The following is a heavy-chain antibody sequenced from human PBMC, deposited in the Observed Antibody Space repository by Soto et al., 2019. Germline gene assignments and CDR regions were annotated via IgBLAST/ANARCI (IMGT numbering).Heavy chain of an antibody. CDR1: GGSVSSGSYY. CDR3: ARDYASRIGGSGNGFDY. V-gene: IGHV4-61*01. J-gene: IGHJ4*02. CDR2: IYYSGIT. D-gene: IGHD1-26*01. Sequence: QVQLQESGPGLVKPSETLSLTCTVSGGSVSSGSYYWSWIRQPPGKGLEWIGYIYYSGITDYNPSLRRRVTISVDTSKNPFSLKLSSVTAADTAVYYCARDYASRIGGSGNGFDYWGQGTLVTVSS.